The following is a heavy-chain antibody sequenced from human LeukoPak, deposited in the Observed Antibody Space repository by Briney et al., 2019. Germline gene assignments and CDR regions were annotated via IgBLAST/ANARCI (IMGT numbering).Heavy chain of an antibody. D-gene: IGHD6-13*01. CDR3: ARDAYNSSWPHYYYYGMDV. V-gene: IGHV3-66*01. J-gene: IGHJ6*02. Sequence: PGGSLRLSCAASGFTVSSNYMSWVRQAPGKGLEWVSVIYSGGSTYYADSVKGRFTISRDNSKNTLYLQMNSLRAEDTAVYYCARDAYNSSWPHYYYYGMDVWGQGTTVTVSS. CDR2: IYSGGST. CDR1: GFTVSSNY.